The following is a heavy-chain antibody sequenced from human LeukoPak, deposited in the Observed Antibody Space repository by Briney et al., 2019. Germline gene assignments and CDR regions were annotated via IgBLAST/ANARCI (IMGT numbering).Heavy chain of an antibody. J-gene: IGHJ4*02. V-gene: IGHV3-11*03. CDR3: ARSNRGVIQLPDY. CDR2: ISSTSSYT. D-gene: IGHD5-18*01. Sequence: GGSPRLSCAASGFTFSDYYMSWIRQAPGKGLEWVSYISSTSSYTNYADSVKGRFTISRDNAKNSLYMQMNSLRAEDTAVYYCARSNRGVIQLPDYWRQGTLVTVSS. CDR1: GFTFSDYY.